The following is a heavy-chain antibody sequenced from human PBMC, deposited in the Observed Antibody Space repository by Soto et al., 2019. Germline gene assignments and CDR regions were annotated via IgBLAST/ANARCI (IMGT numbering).Heavy chain of an antibody. CDR3: ARDYEYSSSLRY. V-gene: IGHV3-74*01. CDR2: INSGGSST. CDR1: GFTFSSYA. D-gene: IGHD6-6*01. J-gene: IGHJ4*02. Sequence: GGSLRLSCAASGFTFSSYAMSWVRQAPGKGLEWVSRINSGGSSTSYADSVKGRFTISRDNAKNTLYPQMNSLRAEDTAVYYCARDYEYSSSLRYWGQGTLVTVSS.